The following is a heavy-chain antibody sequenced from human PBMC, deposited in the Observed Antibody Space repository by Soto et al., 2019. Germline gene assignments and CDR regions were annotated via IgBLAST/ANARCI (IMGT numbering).Heavy chain of an antibody. CDR3: ARDNGYCSSTSCPTNYGMDV. D-gene: IGHD2-2*03. V-gene: IGHV3-33*01. CDR2: IWYDGSNK. CDR1: GFTFSSYG. Sequence: PGGSLRLSCAASGFTFSSYGMHWVRQAPGKGLEWVAVIWYDGSNKYYADSVKGRFTISRDNSKNTLYLQMNSLRAEDTAVYYCARDNGYCSSTSCPTNYGMDVWGQGTTVTVSS. J-gene: IGHJ6*02.